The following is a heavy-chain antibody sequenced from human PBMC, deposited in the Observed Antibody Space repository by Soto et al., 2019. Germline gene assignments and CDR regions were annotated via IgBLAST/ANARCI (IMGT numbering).Heavy chain of an antibody. Sequence: QPGGSLRLSCAASGFTFSSYAMRWVRHAPGKGLEWVSAISGSGGSTYYADSVKGRFTISRDNSKNTRYLQMNILRAEDTAVYYCATPPGSIAAAGTSYYGMDVWGQGTTVTVSS. CDR1: GFTFSSYA. D-gene: IGHD6-13*01. CDR3: ATPPGSIAAAGTSYYGMDV. V-gene: IGHV3-23*01. J-gene: IGHJ6*02. CDR2: ISGSGGST.